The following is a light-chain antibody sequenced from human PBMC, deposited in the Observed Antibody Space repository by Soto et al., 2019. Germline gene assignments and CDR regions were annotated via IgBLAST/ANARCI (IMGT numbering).Light chain of an antibody. CDR2: EVS. CDR3: CSYAGSSTFYV. V-gene: IGLV2-23*02. Sequence: QSVLTQPASVSGSPEQSITISCTGTSSDVGSYNLVSWYQQHPGKAPKLMIYEVSKRPSGVSNRFSGSKSGNTASLTISGLQAEDEADYYCCSYAGSSTFYVFGTGTKVTVL. J-gene: IGLJ1*01. CDR1: SSDVGSYNL.